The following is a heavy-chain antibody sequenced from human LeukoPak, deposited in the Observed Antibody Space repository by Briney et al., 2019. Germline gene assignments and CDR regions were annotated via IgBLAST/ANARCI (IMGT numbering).Heavy chain of an antibody. J-gene: IGHJ2*01. CDR2: IIPILGIA. Sequence: GASVKVSCKASGGTFSSYAISWVRQAPGQGLEWMGRIIPILGIANYAQKFQGRVTITADKSTSTAYMELSSLRSEDTAVYYCARALSSGSQDGYFDLWGRGTLVTVSS. CDR3: ARALSSGSQDGYFDL. CDR1: GGTFSSYA. D-gene: IGHD6-19*01. V-gene: IGHV1-69*04.